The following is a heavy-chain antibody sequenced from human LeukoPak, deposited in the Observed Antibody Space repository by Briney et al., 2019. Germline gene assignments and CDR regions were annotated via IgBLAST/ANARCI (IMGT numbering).Heavy chain of an antibody. J-gene: IGHJ3*02. CDR3: ARGFDYYDSSGYYYVGAFDI. CDR2: IYTSGST. V-gene: IGHV4-4*07. D-gene: IGHD3-22*01. CDR1: GGSISSYY. Sequence: SETLSLTCTVSGGSISSYYWSWIRQPAGKGLEWIGRIYTSGSTNYNPSLKSRVTMSVDTSKKRLSLKLSSVTAADTAVYYCARGFDYYDSSGYYYVGAFDIWGQGTMVTVSS.